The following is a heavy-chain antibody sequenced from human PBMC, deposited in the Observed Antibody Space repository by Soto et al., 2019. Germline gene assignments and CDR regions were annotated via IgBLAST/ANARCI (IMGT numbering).Heavy chain of an antibody. CDR2: ISYDGSNK. J-gene: IGHJ6*02. Sequence: QVQLVESGGGVVQPGRSLRLSCAASGFTFSSYAMHWVRQAPGKGLEWVVVISYDGSNKYYADSVKGRFTISRDNSKNTLYLKMNSLRAEDTAVYYCARDYYRFNSGYGFSMDVWGQGTTVTVSS. CDR1: GFTFSSYA. D-gene: IGHD5-12*01. V-gene: IGHV3-30-3*01. CDR3: ARDYYRFNSGYGFSMDV.